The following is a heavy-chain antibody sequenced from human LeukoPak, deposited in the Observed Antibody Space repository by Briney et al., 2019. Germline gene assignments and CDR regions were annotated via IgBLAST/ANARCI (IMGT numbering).Heavy chain of an antibody. J-gene: IGHJ4*02. CDR3: AREVHTGIDY. D-gene: IGHD1-14*01. V-gene: IGHV3-11*01. CDR1: GFTFCDYY. CDR2: ISSSASTI. Sequence: GGSLRLSCAASGFTFCDYYMSWIRQAPGKGLEWVSYISSSASTIHYADSVKGRFTISRDNAKNSLYLQMNSLRAEDSAVYYCAREVHTGIDYWGQGTLVTVSS.